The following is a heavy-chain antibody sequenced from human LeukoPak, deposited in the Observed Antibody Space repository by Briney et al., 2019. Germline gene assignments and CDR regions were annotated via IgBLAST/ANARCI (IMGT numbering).Heavy chain of an antibody. CDR3: AKDRRSSWSLDY. V-gene: IGHV3-64*01. J-gene: IGHJ4*02. Sequence: PGGSLRLSCVASGFTSSSYAMHWVRQAPGPGLEYVSAISSNGGSTYYANSVKGRFSISRDNYKNTMYLQMGSLRAEDMAVYYCAKDRRSSWSLDYWGLGTLVTVSS. CDR2: ISSNGGST. CDR1: GFTSSSYA. D-gene: IGHD6-13*01.